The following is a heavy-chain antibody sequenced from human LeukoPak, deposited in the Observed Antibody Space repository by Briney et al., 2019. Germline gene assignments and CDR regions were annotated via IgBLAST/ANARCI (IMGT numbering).Heavy chain of an antibody. D-gene: IGHD2-15*01. V-gene: IGHV3-66*01. Sequence: QSGGSLRLSCAASGFAISANYMTWVRQSPGKGLDWVSLIYSAGSADYADSVKGRFTISKDNSKNTVFLQLNSLRAEDTAMYYCASLYCSRSSCAFDVWGQGTLVTVSS. CDR3: ASLYCSRSSCAFDV. CDR1: GFAISANY. J-gene: IGHJ5*02. CDR2: IYSAGSA.